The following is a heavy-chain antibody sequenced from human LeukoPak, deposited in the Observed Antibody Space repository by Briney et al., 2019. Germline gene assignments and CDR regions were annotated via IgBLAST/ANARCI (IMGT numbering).Heavy chain of an antibody. CDR2: IYHSGST. J-gene: IGHJ5*02. CDR3: ARGGPMDYGEVGPKEGFDP. D-gene: IGHD4-17*01. V-gene: IGHV4-38-2*02. Sequence: ASETLSLTCTVSGYSISSGYYWGWIRQPPGKGLEWIGSIYHSGSTYYNPSLKSRVTISVDTSKNQFSLKLSSVTAADTAVYYCARGGPMDYGEVGPKEGFDPWGQGTLVTVSS. CDR1: GYSISSGYY.